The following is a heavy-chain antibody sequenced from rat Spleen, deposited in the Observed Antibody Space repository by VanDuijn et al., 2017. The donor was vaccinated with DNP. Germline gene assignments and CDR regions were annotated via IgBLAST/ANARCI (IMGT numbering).Heavy chain of an antibody. CDR3: VSRPPPTRGPFDY. D-gene: IGHD1-4*01. CDR2: ISYDRSDT. CDR1: GITFSDHN. J-gene: IGHJ2*01. V-gene: IGHV5-7*01. Sequence: EVQLVESGGGLVQPGRSLKLSCAASGITFSDHNMARVRQAPKKGLEWVGTISYDRSDTYYRDSVEGRFTMSRDKAKSTLYLQMDSLRSEDTATYYCVSRPPPTRGPFDYWGQGVTVTVSS.